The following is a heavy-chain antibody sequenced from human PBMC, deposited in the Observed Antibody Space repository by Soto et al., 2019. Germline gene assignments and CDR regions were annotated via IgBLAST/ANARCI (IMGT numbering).Heavy chain of an antibody. Sequence: TGGSLRLSCAASGFTFSMYWMHWVRQVPGKGPEWVSRINDDGSHTNYADSVKGRFTISRDNAKNTLYLQMNDLRAEDTAVYYCTRGHRSTSTGTGDFWGQGTLVTVSS. CDR1: GFTFSMYW. D-gene: IGHD1-1*01. V-gene: IGHV3-74*01. CDR3: TRGHRSTSTGTGDF. J-gene: IGHJ4*02. CDR2: INDDGSHT.